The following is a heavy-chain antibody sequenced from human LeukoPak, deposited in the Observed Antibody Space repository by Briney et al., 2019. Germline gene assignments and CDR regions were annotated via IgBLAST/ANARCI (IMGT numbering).Heavy chain of an antibody. CDR2: INPSGGST. V-gene: IGHV1-46*01. CDR3: AKDLGVRGVIPHAFDI. D-gene: IGHD3-10*01. CDR1: GYTFTSYY. Sequence: ASVKVSCKASGYTFTSYYMHWVRQAPGQGLEWMGIINPSGGSTSYAQKFQGRVTMTRDMSTSTDYMELSSLRSEDTAVYYCAKDLGVRGVIPHAFDIWGQGTMVTVSS. J-gene: IGHJ3*02.